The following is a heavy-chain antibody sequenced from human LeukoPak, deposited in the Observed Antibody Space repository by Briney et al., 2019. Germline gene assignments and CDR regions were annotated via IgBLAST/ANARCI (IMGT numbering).Heavy chain of an antibody. CDR2: INHSGST. Sequence: SETLSLTCAVYGGSFSGYYWSWIRQPPGKGLEWIGEINHSGSTNYNPSLKSRVTISVDTSKNQFSLKLGSVTAADTAVYYCARGGIAAADYYFDYWGQGTLVTVSS. D-gene: IGHD6-13*01. J-gene: IGHJ4*02. CDR1: GGSFSGYY. V-gene: IGHV4-34*01. CDR3: ARGGIAAADYYFDY.